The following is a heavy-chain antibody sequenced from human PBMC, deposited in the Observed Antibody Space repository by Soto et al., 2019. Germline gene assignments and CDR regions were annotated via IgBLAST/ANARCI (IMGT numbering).Heavy chain of an antibody. CDR1: GFTFSSYA. Sequence: GGSLRLSCAASGFTFSSYAMHWVRQAPGKGLEWVAVISYDGSNKYYADSVKGRFTISRDNSKNTLYLQMNSLRAEDTAVYYCARDRAKYCSGGSCFSQNYYYYYGMDVWGQGTTVTVSS. D-gene: IGHD2-15*01. V-gene: IGHV3-30-3*01. J-gene: IGHJ6*02. CDR2: ISYDGSNK. CDR3: ARDRAKYCSGGSCFSQNYYYYYGMDV.